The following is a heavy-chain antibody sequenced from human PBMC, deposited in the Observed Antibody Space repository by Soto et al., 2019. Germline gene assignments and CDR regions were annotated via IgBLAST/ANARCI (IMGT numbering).Heavy chain of an antibody. CDR3: VKQLGDSSSGYFRWLDS. V-gene: IGHV3-23*01. D-gene: IGHD6-6*01. CDR1: GFSFSSFA. J-gene: IGHJ5*01. Sequence: EVQLLESGGGLVQPGGSLRLSCAASGFSFSSFAMGWVRQAPGKGLEWVASSSGSGTGTYYADSVKGRFSISRDNSKNTLHLQMNSLRAEDTAVYYCVKQLGDSSSGYFRWLDSLGQGTLVTVSS. CDR2: SSGSGTGT.